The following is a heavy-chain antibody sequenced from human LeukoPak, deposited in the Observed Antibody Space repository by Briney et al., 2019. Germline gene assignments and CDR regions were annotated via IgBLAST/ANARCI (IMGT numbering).Heavy chain of an antibody. CDR3: ARLYSGGLGWFDP. V-gene: IGHV4-4*09. Sequence: LRLSCAASGFTFSDYYMSWIRQAPGKGLEWNGYIYTNGSTNYDPSLKSRVTISVATSKNQFSLKLSSVTAADTAVYYGARLYSGGLGWFDPWGQGTLVTVSS. CDR1: GFTFSDYY. CDR2: IYTNGST. D-gene: IGHD1-26*01. J-gene: IGHJ5*02.